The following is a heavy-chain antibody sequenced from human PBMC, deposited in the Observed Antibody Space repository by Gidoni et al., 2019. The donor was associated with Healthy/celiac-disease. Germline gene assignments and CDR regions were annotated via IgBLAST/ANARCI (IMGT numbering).Heavy chain of an antibody. Sequence: HVQLQQWGAALLKPSETLSLNFAADGGSFSGYYWSWIRQPPGKGRVWIGEINHSGSTNYTPSLKSRVTISVDTSKNQFSLKLSSVTAADTAVYYCARDCSGGSCYYYYGMDVWGQGTTVTVSS. CDR1: GGSFSGYY. D-gene: IGHD2-15*01. CDR3: ARDCSGGSCYYYYGMDV. J-gene: IGHJ6*02. V-gene: IGHV4-34*01. CDR2: INHSGST.